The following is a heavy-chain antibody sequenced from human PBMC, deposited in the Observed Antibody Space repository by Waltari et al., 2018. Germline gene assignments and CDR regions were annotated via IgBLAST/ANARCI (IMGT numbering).Heavy chain of an antibody. CDR3: ATDVSGWVDFEH. CDR2: IGTSAGDI. V-gene: IGHV3-48*03. J-gene: IGHJ4*02. Sequence: EVQLVESGGDMVHPGGSLRLSCVVHGLNFMNYEMVWVRQAPGKGLDWISYIGTSAGDIYYAESVKGRFTISRDNVKNSLYLQMNSLRVEDTAVYYCATDVSGWVDFEHWGRGTLVTVSS. CDR1: GLNFMNYE. D-gene: IGHD6-19*01.